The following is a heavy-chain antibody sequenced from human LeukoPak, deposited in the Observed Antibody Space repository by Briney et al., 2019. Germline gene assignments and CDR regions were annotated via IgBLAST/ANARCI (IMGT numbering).Heavy chain of an antibody. CDR1: GGSISSSSYY. CDR3: ARGDSVYYDSSGPDY. V-gene: IGHV4-39*07. D-gene: IGHD3-22*01. CDR2: IYYSGST. J-gene: IGHJ4*02. Sequence: SETLSLTCTVSGGSISSSSYYWGWIRQPPGKGLEWIGSIYYSGSTYYNPSLKSRVTISVDTSKNQFSLKLSSVTAADTAVYYCARGDSVYYDSSGPDYWGQGTLVIVSS.